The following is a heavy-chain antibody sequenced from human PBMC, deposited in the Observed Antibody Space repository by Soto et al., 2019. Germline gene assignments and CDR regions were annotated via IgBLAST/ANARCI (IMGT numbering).Heavy chain of an antibody. Sequence: QVQLVESGGGVVQPGRSLRLSCAASGFTFSTYDMHWVRQAPGKGLEWVALIWFHGTMKYYADSVKGRFTISRDNSKNRLYLQMDSLRAEDTAVYYCARKDPGTAAGGDYWGQGTLVTVSS. D-gene: IGHD6-13*01. CDR3: ARKDPGTAAGGDY. J-gene: IGHJ4*02. V-gene: IGHV3-33*01. CDR1: GFTFSTYD. CDR2: IWFHGTMK.